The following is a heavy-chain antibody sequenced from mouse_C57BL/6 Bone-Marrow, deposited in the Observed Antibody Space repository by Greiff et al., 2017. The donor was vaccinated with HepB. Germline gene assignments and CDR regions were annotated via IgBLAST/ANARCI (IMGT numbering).Heavy chain of an antibody. CDR1: GFTFSSYA. CDR2: ISSGGDYI. V-gene: IGHV5-9-1*02. D-gene: IGHD1-1*01. Sequence: DVMLVESGEGLVKPGGSLKLSCAASGFTFSSYAMSWVRQTPEKRLEWVAYISSGGDYIYYADTVKGRFTISRDNARNTLYLQMSSLKSEDTAMYYCTRDSTCYYGSRAWCAYGGQGTLVTVSA. J-gene: IGHJ3*01. CDR3: TRDSTCYYGSRAWCAY.